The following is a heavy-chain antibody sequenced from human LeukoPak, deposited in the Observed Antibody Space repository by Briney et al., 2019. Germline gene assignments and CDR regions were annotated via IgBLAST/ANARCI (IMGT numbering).Heavy chain of an antibody. J-gene: IGHJ6*03. CDR3: ARVGIAAPHYMDV. V-gene: IGHV4-4*07. CDR2: IYTSGST. D-gene: IGHD6-13*01. Sequence: SETLSLTCTVSGGSISRYYWSWIRQPAGKGLEWIGRIYTSGSTNYNPSLKSRVTMSVDTSKNQFSLKLSSVTAADTAVYYCARVGIAAPHYMDVWGKGTTVTVSS. CDR1: GGSISRYY.